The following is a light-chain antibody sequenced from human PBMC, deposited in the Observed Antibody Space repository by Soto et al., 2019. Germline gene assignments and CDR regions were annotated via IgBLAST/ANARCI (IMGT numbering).Light chain of an antibody. CDR1: SSDVGGYKY. V-gene: IGLV2-14*01. Sequence: QSALTQPASVSGSPGQSITISCTGTSSDVGGYKYVSWYQQHPGKAPKLMIYEVSNRPSGVSNRFSGSKSGNTASLTISGLQAEDEADYYCSSYTTSSTPWVFGGGTQLTVL. CDR2: EVS. J-gene: IGLJ3*02. CDR3: SSYTTSSTPWV.